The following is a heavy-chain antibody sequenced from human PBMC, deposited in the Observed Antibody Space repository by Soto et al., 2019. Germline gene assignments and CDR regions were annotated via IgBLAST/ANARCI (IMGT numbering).Heavy chain of an antibody. D-gene: IGHD1-20*01. CDR1: GGSISSYY. CDR3: ARVGYNWSTAPQFYYYYYGMDV. CDR2: IYYSGST. Sequence: QVQLQESGPGLVKPSETLSLTCAVSGGSISSYYWSWIRQPPGKGLEWIGYIYYSGSTNYNPSLKSRVTISVDTSKNQFSLKLSSVTAADTAVYYCARVGYNWSTAPQFYYYYYGMDVWGQGTTVTVSS. J-gene: IGHJ6*02. V-gene: IGHV4-59*01.